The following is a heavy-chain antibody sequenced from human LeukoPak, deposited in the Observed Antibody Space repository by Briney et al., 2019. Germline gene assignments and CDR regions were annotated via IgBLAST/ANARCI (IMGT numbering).Heavy chain of an antibody. CDR1: GGSISSYY. J-gene: IGHJ4*02. CDR2: IYYSGST. Sequence: SETLSLTCTVSGGSISSYYWSWIRQPPGKGLEWIGYIYYSGSTNYNPSLKSRVTISADTSKNQFSLKLSSVTAADTAVYYCARLYYGSGNAFDYWGQGTLVTVFS. V-gene: IGHV4-59*01. D-gene: IGHD3-10*01. CDR3: ARLYYGSGNAFDY.